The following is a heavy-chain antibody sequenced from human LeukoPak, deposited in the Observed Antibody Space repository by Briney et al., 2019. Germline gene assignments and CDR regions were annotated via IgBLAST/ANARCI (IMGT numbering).Heavy chain of an antibody. CDR2: IYYSGST. V-gene: IGHV4-59*08. CDR1: GGSIRSYY. Sequence: KPSETLSLTLTGSGGSIRSYYWSWIRPPPRKGLEWIGYIYYSGSTNYNPSLKSRVTISVDTSKNQFSLKLSSVTAADTAVYYCATVSYYYDSSGYYSWAFDIWGQGTMVTVSS. CDR3: ATVSYYYDSSGYYSWAFDI. J-gene: IGHJ3*02. D-gene: IGHD3-22*01.